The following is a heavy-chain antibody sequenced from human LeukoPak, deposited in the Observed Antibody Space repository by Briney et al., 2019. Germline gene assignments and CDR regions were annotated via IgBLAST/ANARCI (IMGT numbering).Heavy chain of an antibody. J-gene: IGHJ4*02. Sequence: GGSLRLSCAASGFTFSSYSMNWVRQAPGKGLEWVSSISSSSSYIYYADSVKGRFTISRDNAKNSLYLQMNSLRAEDTAVYYCARDGSTAMARVDYWGQGTLVTVSS. CDR3: ARDGSTAMARVDY. D-gene: IGHD5-18*01. V-gene: IGHV3-21*01. CDR2: ISSSSSYI. CDR1: GFTFSSYS.